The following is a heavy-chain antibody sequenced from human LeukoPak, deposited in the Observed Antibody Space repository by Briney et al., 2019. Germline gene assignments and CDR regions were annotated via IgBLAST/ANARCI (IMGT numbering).Heavy chain of an antibody. CDR3: ASDSISMNAFDA. CDR2: ISYIGST. D-gene: IGHD3-22*01. V-gene: IGHV4-59*01. CDR1: GCSISSYY. Sequence: SETLSLTCSVPGCSISSYYWSWIRQPPGKGLEWIGYISYIGSTNYNPSLKSRVTISIDTSKNEVSLMLTSVTAADTAVYYCASDSISMNAFDAWGQGTMVTVSS. J-gene: IGHJ3*01.